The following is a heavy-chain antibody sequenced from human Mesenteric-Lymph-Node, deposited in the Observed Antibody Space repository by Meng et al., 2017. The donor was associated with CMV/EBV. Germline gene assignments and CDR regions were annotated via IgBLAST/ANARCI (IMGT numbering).Heavy chain of an antibody. V-gene: IGHV4-39*07. CDR3: ARDNPLTGDWNYFDY. Sequence: VAGGSISSYYWGWIRQPPGKGLEWIASIYDSGNTYYNPSVESRLTISVDTSKSQLSLKLNSVTAADTAVYYCARDNPLTGDWNYFDYWGQGMLVTVSS. J-gene: IGHJ4*02. CDR2: IYDSGNT. CDR1: GGSISSYY. D-gene: IGHD7-27*01.